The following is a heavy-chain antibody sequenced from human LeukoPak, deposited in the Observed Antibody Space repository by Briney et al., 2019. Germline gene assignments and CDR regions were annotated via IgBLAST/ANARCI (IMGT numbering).Heavy chain of an antibody. J-gene: IGHJ4*02. CDR2: IVVGSGNT. V-gene: IGHV1-58*01. Sequence: ASVKVSCKASGFTFTSSAVQWVRQARGQRLEWIGWIVVGSGNTNYAQKLQERVTITRDMSTSTAYMELSSLRSEDTAVYYCAADRGDYDFWSGYYSGSESWGQGTLVTVSS. CDR3: AADRGDYDFWSGYYSGSES. CDR1: GFTFTSSA. D-gene: IGHD3-3*01.